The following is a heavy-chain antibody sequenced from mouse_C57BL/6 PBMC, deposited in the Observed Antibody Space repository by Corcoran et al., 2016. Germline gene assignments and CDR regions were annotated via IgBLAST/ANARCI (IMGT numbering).Heavy chain of an antibody. Sequence: EVQLQQSGPELVKPGASVKISCKASGYTFTDYYMNWVKQSHGKSLEWIGDINPNNGGTSYNQKFKGKATLTVDKSSSTAYMELRSLTSEDSAVYYWARVGRWLLPFAYWGQGTLVTVSA. CDR2: INPNNGGT. CDR1: GYTFTDYY. V-gene: IGHV1-26*01. J-gene: IGHJ3*01. CDR3: ARVGRWLLPFAY. D-gene: IGHD2-3*01.